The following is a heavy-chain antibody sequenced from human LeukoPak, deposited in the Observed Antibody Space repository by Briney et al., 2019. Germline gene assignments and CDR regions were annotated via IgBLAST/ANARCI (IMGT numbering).Heavy chain of an antibody. V-gene: IGHV3-33*08. J-gene: IGHJ4*02. CDR3: ARESTNYYFDY. D-gene: IGHD1-7*01. CDR2: IWYDGSNK. CDR1: GFTFSSYW. Sequence: GGSLRLSCAASGFTFSSYWMSWVRQAPGKGLEWVAVIWYDGSNKYYADSVKGRFTISRDNSKNTLYLQMNSLRAEDTAVYYCARESTNYYFDYWGQGTLVTVSS.